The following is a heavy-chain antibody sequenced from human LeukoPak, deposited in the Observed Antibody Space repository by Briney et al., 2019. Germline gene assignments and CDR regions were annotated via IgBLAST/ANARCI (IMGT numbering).Heavy chain of an antibody. CDR2: ISWNSGSM. Sequence: GGSLRLSCAASGFTFDDYAMHWVRQAPGKGLEWVSGISWNSGSMGYADSVKGRFTISRDNAKNSLYLQMNSLRAEDMALYYCARSADFDYWGQGTLVTVSS. D-gene: IGHD2-15*01. J-gene: IGHJ4*02. CDR3: ARSADFDY. V-gene: IGHV3-9*03. CDR1: GFTFDDYA.